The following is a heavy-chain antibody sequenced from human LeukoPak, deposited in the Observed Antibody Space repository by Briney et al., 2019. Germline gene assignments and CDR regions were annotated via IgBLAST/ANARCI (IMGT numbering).Heavy chain of an antibody. D-gene: IGHD3-3*01. J-gene: IGHJ4*02. CDR1: GFTFSSYA. CDR2: ISGSGGST. Sequence: GGSLRLSCAASGFTFSSYAMSWVRQAPGKGLEWVSAISGSGGSTNYADSVKGRFTISRDNAKNSLYLQMNSLRAEDTAVFYCARTPYDFWSASYSYYFDYWGQGTLVTVSS. V-gene: IGHV3-23*01. CDR3: ARTPYDFWSASYSYYFDY.